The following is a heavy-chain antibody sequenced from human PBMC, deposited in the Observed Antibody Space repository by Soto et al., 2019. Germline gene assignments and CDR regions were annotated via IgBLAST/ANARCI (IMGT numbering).Heavy chain of an antibody. Sequence: SETLSLTCPVSGVSINSYYWYWIRPPAGKGLEWIGRIYISGSTNYNPSLKSRVTMSIDTSKNQFSLKVSSVTAADTAVYYCAKSSSRSSLGQYGLDVWGQGTTVTVSS. CDR1: GVSINSYY. J-gene: IGHJ6*02. D-gene: IGHD6-13*01. CDR2: IYISGST. V-gene: IGHV4-4*07. CDR3: AKSSSRSSLGQYGLDV.